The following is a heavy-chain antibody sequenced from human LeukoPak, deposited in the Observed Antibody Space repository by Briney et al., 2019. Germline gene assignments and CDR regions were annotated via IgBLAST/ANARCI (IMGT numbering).Heavy chain of an antibody. CDR3: ARNRDGYNSFDY. Sequence: SETLSLTCTVSGGSISSGDYYWSWIRQPPGKGLEWIGYIYYSGSSYYNPSLRSRVTISVDTSKNHFSLKLSSVTAADTAVYHCARNRDGYNSFDYWGQGTLVTVSS. J-gene: IGHJ4*02. V-gene: IGHV4-31*03. CDR1: GGSISSGDYY. D-gene: IGHD5-24*01. CDR2: IYYSGSS.